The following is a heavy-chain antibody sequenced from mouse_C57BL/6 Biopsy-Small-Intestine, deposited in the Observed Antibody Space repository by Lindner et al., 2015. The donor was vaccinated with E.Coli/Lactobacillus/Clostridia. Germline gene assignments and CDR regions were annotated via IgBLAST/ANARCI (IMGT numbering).Heavy chain of an antibody. J-gene: IGHJ4*01. CDR1: GYTFTDYN. CDR3: ARYFDGSPSGAMDY. D-gene: IGHD2-3*01. Sequence: VQLQESGPELVKPGASVKIPCKASGYTFTDYNMDWVKQSHGKSLEWIGDINPNNGGTIYNQKFKGKATLTVDKSSSTAYMELRSLTSEDTAVYYCARYFDGSPSGAMDYWGQGTSVTVSS. CDR2: INPNNGGT. V-gene: IGHV1-18*01.